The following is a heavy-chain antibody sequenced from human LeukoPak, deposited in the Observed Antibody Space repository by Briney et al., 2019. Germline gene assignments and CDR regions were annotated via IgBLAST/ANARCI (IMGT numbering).Heavy chain of an antibody. D-gene: IGHD6-13*01. CDR1: GGSISSYY. J-gene: IGHJ4*02. V-gene: IGHV4-59*08. CDR2: IYYSGST. CDR3: ARLGSSSWYVNFDY. Sequence: NPSETLSLTCTVSGGSISSYYWSWIRQPPGKGLEWIGYIYYSGSTNYNPSLKSRVTISIDTSKNQFSLKLSSVTAADTAVYYCARLGSSSWYVNFDYWGQGTLVTVPS.